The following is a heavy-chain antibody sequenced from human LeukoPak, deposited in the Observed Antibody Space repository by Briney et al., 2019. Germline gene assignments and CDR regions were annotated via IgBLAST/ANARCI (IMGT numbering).Heavy chain of an antibody. CDR1: GGSISSYY. J-gene: IGHJ4*02. CDR2: IYYSGST. Sequence: SETLSLTCTVSGGSISSYYWSWIRQPPGKGLEWIGYIYYSGSTNYNPSLKSRVTISVDTSKNQFSLKLSSVTAADTAVYYCARHSLHRQWLDYYFDYWGQGTLATVSS. D-gene: IGHD6-19*01. V-gene: IGHV4-59*08. CDR3: ARHSLHRQWLDYYFDY.